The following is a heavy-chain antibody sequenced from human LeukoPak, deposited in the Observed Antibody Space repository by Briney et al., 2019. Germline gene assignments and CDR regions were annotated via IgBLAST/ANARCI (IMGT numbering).Heavy chain of an antibody. J-gene: IGHJ4*02. Sequence: PRASVKVSCKASGYTFTSYGISWVRQAPGQGLEWMGWISAYNGNTNYAQKLQGRVTMTTDTSTSTAYMELRSLRSDDTAVYYCASFRYCSSTSCEFDYWGLGTLVTVSS. CDR3: ASFRYCSSTSCEFDY. D-gene: IGHD2-2*01. CDR1: GYTFTSYG. CDR2: ISAYNGNT. V-gene: IGHV1-18*01.